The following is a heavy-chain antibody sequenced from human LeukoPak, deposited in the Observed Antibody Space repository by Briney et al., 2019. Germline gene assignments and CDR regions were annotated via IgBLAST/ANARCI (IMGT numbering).Heavy chain of an antibody. Sequence: GSLRLSCAASGFTFSSYWMHWVRQAPGKGLVWVSCINSDGSSTSYADSVKGRFTISRDNAKNTLYLQMNSLRAEDTAVYYCARGDFSPLGYSGYGHDYWGQGTLVTVSS. CDR2: INSDGSST. V-gene: IGHV3-74*01. D-gene: IGHD5-12*01. CDR1: GFTFSSYW. CDR3: ARGDFSPLGYSGYGHDY. J-gene: IGHJ4*02.